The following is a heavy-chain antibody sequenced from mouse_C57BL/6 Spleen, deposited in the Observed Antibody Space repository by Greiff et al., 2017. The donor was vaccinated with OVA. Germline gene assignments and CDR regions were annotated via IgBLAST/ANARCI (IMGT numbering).Heavy chain of an antibody. D-gene: IGHD2-3*01. CDR1: GYTFTDYY. CDR2: INPNNGGT. Sequence: VQLQQSGPELVKPGASVKISCKASGYTFTDYYMNWVKQSHGKSLEWIGDINPNNGGTSYNQKFKGKATLTVAKSSSTAYMELRSLTSEDSAVYYCASGWLLLDYWGQGTTLTVAS. CDR3: ASGWLLLDY. V-gene: IGHV1-26*01. J-gene: IGHJ2*01.